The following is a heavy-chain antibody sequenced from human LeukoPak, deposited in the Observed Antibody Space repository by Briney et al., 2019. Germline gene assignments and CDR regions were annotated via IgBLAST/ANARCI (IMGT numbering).Heavy chain of an antibody. Sequence: EASVKVSCKASGYTFTSYGISWVRQAPGQGLEWMGWISAYNGNTNYARKLQGRVTMTTDTSTSTAYMELRSLRSDDTAVYYCARDAKPYDILTGYNYWGQGTLVTVSS. CDR3: ARDAKPYDILTGYNY. D-gene: IGHD3-9*01. CDR1: GYTFTSYG. V-gene: IGHV1-18*01. J-gene: IGHJ4*02. CDR2: ISAYNGNT.